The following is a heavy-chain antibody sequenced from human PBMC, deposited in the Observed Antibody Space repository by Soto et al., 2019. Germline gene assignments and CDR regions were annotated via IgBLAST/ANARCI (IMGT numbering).Heavy chain of an antibody. V-gene: IGHV3-13*05. J-gene: IGHJ6*02. D-gene: IGHD2-15*01. CDR1: GFFFNNYD. Sequence: QLVESGGGLTQAGGSLRLSCVGSGFFFNNYDMHWVRQVRGKGLEWVSAIGAADDPYYSVSVKGRFIVSRDNAQKSFYLKKTTRRAGNTALYFCARAQTGRLPRRGDYYYALDVWGRGTTVTVSS. CDR3: ARAQTGRLPRRGDYYYALDV. CDR2: IGAADDP.